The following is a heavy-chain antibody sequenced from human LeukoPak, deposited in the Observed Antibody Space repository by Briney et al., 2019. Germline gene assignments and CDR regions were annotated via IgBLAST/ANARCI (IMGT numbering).Heavy chain of an antibody. D-gene: IGHD6-19*01. CDR3: ARHFIPRGIAVAPRSAFDI. V-gene: IGHV4-39*01. CDR2: IYYSGST. Sequence: PSETLPLTCTVSGGSISSSSYCWGWIRQPPGEGLEWIGSIYYSGSTYYNPSLKSRVTISVDTSKNQFSLKLSSVTAADTAVYYCARHFIPRGIAVAPRSAFDIWGQGTMVTVSS. J-gene: IGHJ3*02. CDR1: GGSISSSSYC.